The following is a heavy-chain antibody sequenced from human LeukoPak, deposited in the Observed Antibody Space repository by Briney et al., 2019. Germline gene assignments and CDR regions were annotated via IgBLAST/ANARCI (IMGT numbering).Heavy chain of an antibody. CDR2: INSGGSST. CDR1: GFTFSPYW. J-gene: IGHJ4*02. CDR3: ARSFGGTYYFDY. V-gene: IGHV3-74*01. D-gene: IGHD1-26*01. Sequence: GGSLRLSCAASGFTFSPYWMHWVRQAPGKGLVWVSHINSGGSSTSYADPVKGRFTISRDNAKNTLFLQMHSLRADDTAVYYCARSFGGTYYFDYWGQGTLVTVSS.